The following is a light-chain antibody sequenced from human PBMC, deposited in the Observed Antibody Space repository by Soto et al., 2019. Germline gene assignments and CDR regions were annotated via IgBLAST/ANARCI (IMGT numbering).Light chain of an antibody. Sequence: EIVLTQSPGTLSLSPGEGATLSCRASQSVSSPYLAWYQQKPGQAPRLLIYGASSRATGIPDRFSGSGSGKDFPLIISRLEHEDFAVYYCQQYGSSVTFGGGTKVEMK. V-gene: IGKV3-20*01. CDR3: QQYGSSVT. CDR1: QSVSSPY. J-gene: IGKJ4*01. CDR2: GAS.